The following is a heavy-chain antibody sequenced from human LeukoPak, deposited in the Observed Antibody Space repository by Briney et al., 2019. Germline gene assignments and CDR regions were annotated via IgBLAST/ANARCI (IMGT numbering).Heavy chain of an antibody. J-gene: IGHJ6*03. V-gene: IGHV4-61*02. CDR1: GGSISSGSYY. CDR3: ARASVVPAAIYYYYYYMDV. D-gene: IGHD2-2*01. CDR2: IYTSGST. Sequence: EPSETLSLTCTVSGGSISSGSYYWSWIRQPAGKGLEWIGRIYTSGSTNYNPSLKSRVTISVDTSKNQFSLKLSSVTAADTAVYYCARASVVPAAIYYYYYYMDVWGKGTTVTVSS.